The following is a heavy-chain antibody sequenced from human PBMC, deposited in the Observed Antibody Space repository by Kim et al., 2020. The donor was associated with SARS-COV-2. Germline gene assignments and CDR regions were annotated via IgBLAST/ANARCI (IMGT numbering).Heavy chain of an antibody. CDR3: TTGHIVGATP. J-gene: IGHJ5*02. D-gene: IGHD1-26*01. Sequence: TTDYAAPVKGRFTISRDDSKNTLYLQMNSLKTEDTAVYYCTTGHIVGATPWGQGTLVTVSS. CDR2: TT. V-gene: IGHV3-15*01.